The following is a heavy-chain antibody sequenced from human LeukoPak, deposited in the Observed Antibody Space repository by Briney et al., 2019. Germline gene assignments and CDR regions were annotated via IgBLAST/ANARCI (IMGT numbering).Heavy chain of an antibody. CDR1: GYTFTSYG. CDR3: ARSTVTTGGLYYYYGMDV. Sequence: ASVKVSCKSSGYTFTSYGINWVRQATGKGLVWVGWMNPNSGNTGYAQKFQGRVTMTRNTSISTAYMELSSLRSEDTAVYYCARSTVTTGGLYYYYGMDVWGQGTTVTVSS. V-gene: IGHV1-8*01. J-gene: IGHJ6*02. CDR2: MNPNSGNT. D-gene: IGHD4-17*01.